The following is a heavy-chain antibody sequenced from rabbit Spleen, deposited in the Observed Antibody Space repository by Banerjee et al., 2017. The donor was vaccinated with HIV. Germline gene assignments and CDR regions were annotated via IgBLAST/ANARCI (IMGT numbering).Heavy chain of an antibody. Sequence: QSLEESGGDLVKPGASLTLTCTASGVSFSFSSYMCWVRQAPGKGLEWIACIDTGSSGFTYFATWAKGRFTISKTSSTTVTLQVTRLTAADTATYFCARDLVAVIGWNFNLWGQGTLVTVS. CDR2: IDTGSSGFT. D-gene: IGHD1-1*01. J-gene: IGHJ4*01. V-gene: IGHV1S40*01. CDR1: GVSFSFSSY. CDR3: ARDLVAVIGWNFNL.